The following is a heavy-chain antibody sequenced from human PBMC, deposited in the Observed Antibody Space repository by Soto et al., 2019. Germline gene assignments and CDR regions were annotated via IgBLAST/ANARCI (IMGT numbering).Heavy chain of an antibody. D-gene: IGHD3-10*01. CDR1: GYTFTGYY. CDR2: INPNSGGT. J-gene: IGHJ6*02. V-gene: IGHV1-2*04. Sequence: ASVKVSCKASGYTFTGYYMHWVRQAPGQGLEWMGWINPNSGGTNYAQKFQGWVTMTRDTSISTAYMELSRLRSDDTAVYYCARGGGLLDYYYGMDVWGQGTTVTVSS. CDR3: ARGGGLLDYYYGMDV.